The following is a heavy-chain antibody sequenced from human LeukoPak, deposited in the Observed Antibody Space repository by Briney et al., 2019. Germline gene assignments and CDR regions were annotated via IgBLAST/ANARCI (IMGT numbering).Heavy chain of an antibody. CDR3: ARDLRGNYDY. D-gene: IGHD3-16*01. J-gene: IGHJ4*02. CDR1: EFTFMSYS. CDR2: ISSSSGAI. V-gene: IGHV3-48*01. Sequence: GGFLRLSCAASEFTFMSYSMSWVRQPPGKGLEWVSYISSSSGAIYYADSVKGRFTISRDNAKNSLYLQMNSLRAEDTAVYYCARDLRGNYDYWGQGTLVTVSS.